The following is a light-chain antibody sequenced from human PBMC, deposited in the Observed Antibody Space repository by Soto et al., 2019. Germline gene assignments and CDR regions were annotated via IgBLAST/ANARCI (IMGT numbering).Light chain of an antibody. V-gene: IGKV3-20*01. CDR1: QRVSSSY. CDR3: QQYGSSPLWT. CDR2: GAS. Sequence: EIVLTQSPGTLSLSPGERATLSCRASQRVSSSYLACYQQKPGRAPRLLIYGASSRATGIPDRFSGSGSGTDFTLTISRLEPEDFAVYYCQQYGSSPLWTFGQGTKVEIK. J-gene: IGKJ1*01.